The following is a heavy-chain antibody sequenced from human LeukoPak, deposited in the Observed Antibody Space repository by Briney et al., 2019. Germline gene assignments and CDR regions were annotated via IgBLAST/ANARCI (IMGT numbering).Heavy chain of an antibody. V-gene: IGHV3-64*01. Sequence: PGRSLRLSCAASGFTFSSYPLHWVRQAPGKGLEYVSAISSNGGSTYYANSVKGRFTISRDNSKNTLYLQMGSLRAEDMAVYYCARDLLVAPGYWGQGTLVTVSS. D-gene: IGHD5-12*01. CDR1: GFTFSSYP. J-gene: IGHJ4*02. CDR2: ISSNGGST. CDR3: ARDLLVAPGY.